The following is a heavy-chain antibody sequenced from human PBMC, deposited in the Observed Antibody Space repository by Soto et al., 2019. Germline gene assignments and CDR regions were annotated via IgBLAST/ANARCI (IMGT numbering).Heavy chain of an antibody. V-gene: IGHV1-69*13. D-gene: IGHD6-13*01. CDR3: ARDEGYSSSLYPPPAYYYYGMDV. Sequence: ASVKVSCKASGGTFSSYAISWVRQAPGQGLEWMGGITPIFGTANYAQKFQGRVTITADESTSTAYMELSSLRSEDTAVYYCARDEGYSSSLYPPPAYYYYGMDVWGQGTTVTVSS. J-gene: IGHJ6*02. CDR1: GGTFSSYA. CDR2: ITPIFGTA.